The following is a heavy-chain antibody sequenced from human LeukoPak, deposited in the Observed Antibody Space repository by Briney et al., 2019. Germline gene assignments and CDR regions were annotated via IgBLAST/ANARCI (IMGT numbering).Heavy chain of an antibody. CDR2: IGTAGDT. V-gene: IGHV3-13*04. Sequence: GGSLRLSCAASGFTFSSYDMHWVRQATGKGLVWVSAIGTAGDTYYPGSVKGRFTISRENAKNSLYLQMNSLRAGDTAVYYCARGGSDYGGNLYYFDYWGQGTLVTVSS. J-gene: IGHJ4*02. CDR3: ARGGSDYGGNLYYFDY. D-gene: IGHD4-23*01. CDR1: GFTFSSYD.